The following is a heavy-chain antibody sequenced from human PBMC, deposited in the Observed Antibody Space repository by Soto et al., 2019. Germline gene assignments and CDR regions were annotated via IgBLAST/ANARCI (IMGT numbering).Heavy chain of an antibody. V-gene: IGHV4-30-4*01. CDR1: GGSISSGDYY. D-gene: IGHD6-19*01. CDR3: ARDHQPDIAVAGTGRWLDP. CDR2: IYYSGST. J-gene: IGHJ5*02. Sequence: PSETLSLTCTVSGGSISSGDYYWSWIRQPPGKSLEWIGYIYYSGSTYYNPSLKSRVTISVDTSKNQFSLKLSSVTAADTAVYYCARDHQPDIAVAGTGRWLDPWGQGTLVTFSS.